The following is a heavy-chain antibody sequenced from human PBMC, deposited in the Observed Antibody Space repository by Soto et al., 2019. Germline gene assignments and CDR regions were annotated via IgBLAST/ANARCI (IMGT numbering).Heavy chain of an antibody. J-gene: IGHJ4*02. CDR2: IIPILGIA. D-gene: IGHD1-20*01. V-gene: IGHV1-69*08. CDR1: GGTFSSYT. CDR3: AREGKRYTGGFDY. Sequence: QVQLVQSGAEVKKPGSSVKVSCKASGGTFSSYTISWVRQAPGQGLEWMGRIIPILGIANYAQKFQGRVTITADKSTSTAYMELRSLRSEDTAVYYWAREGKRYTGGFDYWGQGTLVTVSS.